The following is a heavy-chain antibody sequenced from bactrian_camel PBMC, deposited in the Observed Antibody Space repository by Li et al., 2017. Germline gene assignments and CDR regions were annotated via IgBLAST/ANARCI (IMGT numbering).Heavy chain of an antibody. CDR3: AADPAVKIDGRCPAERGWYNY. V-gene: IGHV3S53*01. Sequence: HVQLVESGGGSVQPGTSLILSCAAVGRTYNNYVMGWFRQSPGKEREGVATINSSTGTLYSNAVKGRFTFSQNSAKNTLYLQMNSLRPEDTAMYYCAADPAVKIDGRCPAERGWYNYWGQGTQVTVS. CDR2: INSSTGT. CDR1: GRTYNNYV. J-gene: IGHJ4*01.